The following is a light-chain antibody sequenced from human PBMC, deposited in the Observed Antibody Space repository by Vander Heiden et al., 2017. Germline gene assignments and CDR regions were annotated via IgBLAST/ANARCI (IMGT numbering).Light chain of an antibody. Sequence: QSVLTQPPSVSGAPGQRVPISCTGSSSKVLIYGNTYRPSGVPDRFSGSQSGTSASLAITGLQAEDEANYYCQSYDTSLRVVFGGGTKLTVL. J-gene: IGLJ3*02. CDR2: GNT. CDR1: SS. V-gene: IGLV1-40*01. CDR3: QSYDTSLRVV.